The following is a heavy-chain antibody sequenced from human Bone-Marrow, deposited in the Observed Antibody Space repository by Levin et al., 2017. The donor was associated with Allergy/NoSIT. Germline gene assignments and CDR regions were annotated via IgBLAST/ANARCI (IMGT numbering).Heavy chain of an antibody. D-gene: IGHD1-1*01. J-gene: IGHJ4*02. V-gene: IGHV2-5*02. Sequence: RSQTLSLTCAFSGFSLSTSGVTVGWIRQPPGKALEWLALIYWDDDKRYSPSLKSRLTIAKDTSTNQVVFTMTNVDPVDTATYYCVHCYGNDPQKIDYWGPGSLVTVSS. CDR2: IYWDDDK. CDR3: VHCYGNDPQKIDY. CDR1: GFSLSTSGVT.